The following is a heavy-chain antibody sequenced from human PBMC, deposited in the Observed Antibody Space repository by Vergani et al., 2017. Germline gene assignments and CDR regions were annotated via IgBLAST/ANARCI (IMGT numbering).Heavy chain of an antibody. Sequence: QVQLVESGGGVVQPGRSLRLSCAASGFSFSSFGFHWVRQAPGKGLEWVGFIHYDGSHEYYIDSVKGRFTISRDNSKNTLILQMNGLRAEDTAVYYCARERGYATISCYFSGAFDYWGLGTLVSVSS. CDR2: IHYDGSHE. J-gene: IGHJ4*02. CDR1: GFSFSSFG. D-gene: IGHD2-2*01. CDR3: ARERGYATISCYFSGAFDY. V-gene: IGHV3-33*01.